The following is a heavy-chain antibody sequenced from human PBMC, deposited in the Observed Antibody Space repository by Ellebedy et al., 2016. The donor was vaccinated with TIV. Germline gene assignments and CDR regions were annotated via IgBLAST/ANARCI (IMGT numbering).Heavy chain of an antibody. D-gene: IGHD5-18*01. CDR3: SSHVETSMTH. Sequence: GGSLRLXCAVSGFTFANYWMNWVRQAPGKGLEWVANINQNGSKIYYVDSGKGRFTISRDNAKNSVSLQMNSLRVEDTALYYCSSHVETSMTHWGQGTLVTVSS. CDR1: GFTFANYW. CDR2: INQNGSKI. J-gene: IGHJ4*02. V-gene: IGHV3-7*01.